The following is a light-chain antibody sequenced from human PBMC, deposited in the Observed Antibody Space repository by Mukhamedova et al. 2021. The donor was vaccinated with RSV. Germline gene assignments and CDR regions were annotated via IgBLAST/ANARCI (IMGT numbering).Light chain of an antibody. CDR3: TSYTSSNTWL. V-gene: IGLV2-14*01. J-gene: IGLJ2*01. Sequence: ISCTGTSSDVGGYNYVSWYQQHPGKAPKVMIYEVSNRPSGVSNRFSGSKSGNMASLTISGLQADDEADYYCTSYTSSNTWLFGG. CDR1: SSDVGGYNY. CDR2: EVS.